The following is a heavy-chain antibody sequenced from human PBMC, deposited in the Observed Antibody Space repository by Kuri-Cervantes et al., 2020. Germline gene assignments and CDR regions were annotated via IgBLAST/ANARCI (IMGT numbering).Heavy chain of an antibody. CDR3: ARDQTSGYSYYYYGMDV. CDR1: GFTFSDHY. CDR2: IKQDGSEK. V-gene: IGHV3-7*01. J-gene: IGHJ6*02. D-gene: IGHD3-22*01. Sequence: GGSLRLSCAASGFTFSDHYMDWVRQAPGKGLEWVANIKQDGSEKYYVDSVKGRFTVSRDNANNSLYLQMNSLRAEDTAVYYCARDQTSGYSYYYYGMDVWGQGTTVTVSS.